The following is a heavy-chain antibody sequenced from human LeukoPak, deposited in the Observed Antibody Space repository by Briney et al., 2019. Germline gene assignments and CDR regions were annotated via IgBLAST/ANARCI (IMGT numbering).Heavy chain of an antibody. CDR3: ARGTSYRWQQLASFDS. CDR2: IYYSGST. CDR1: GGSISSSGYY. V-gene: IGHV4-39*01. J-gene: IGHJ4*02. Sequence: PSETLSLTCTVSGGSISSSGYYWGWIRQPPGKGLEWIGNIYYSGSTYYNPSLKSRVTISVDTSKNQFSLKLSSVTAADTAVYYCARGTSYRWQQLASFDSWGQGTLVTVSS. D-gene: IGHD6-13*01.